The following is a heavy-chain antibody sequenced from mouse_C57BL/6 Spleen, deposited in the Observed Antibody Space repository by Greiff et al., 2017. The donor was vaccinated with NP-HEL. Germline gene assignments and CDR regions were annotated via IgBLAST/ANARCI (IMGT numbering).Heavy chain of an antibody. CDR1: GYTFTSYW. J-gene: IGHJ2*01. CDR3: ARKYPYYFDY. D-gene: IGHD5-1*01. V-gene: IGHV1-55*01. CDR2: IYPGSGST. Sequence: QVHVKQPGAELVKPGASVKMSCKASGYTFTSYWITWVKQRPGQGLEWIGDIYPGSGSTNYNEKFKSKATLTVDTSSSTAYMQLSSLTSEDSAVYYCARKYPYYFDYWGQGTTLTVSS.